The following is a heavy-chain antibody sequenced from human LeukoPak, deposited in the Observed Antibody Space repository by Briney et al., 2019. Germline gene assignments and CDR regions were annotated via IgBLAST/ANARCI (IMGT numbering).Heavy chain of an antibody. CDR3: ARDLVTVTKGFDI. Sequence: SETLSLTCAVSDDSFSSHYWTWIRQPPGKGLEWIGYISYIGSTNYNPSLISRVTISIDTSRNQFSLRLSSVTAADTAVYYCARDLVTVTKGFDIWGQGTKVSVSS. J-gene: IGHJ3*02. D-gene: IGHD4-17*01. CDR2: ISYIGST. CDR1: DDSFSSHY. V-gene: IGHV4-59*11.